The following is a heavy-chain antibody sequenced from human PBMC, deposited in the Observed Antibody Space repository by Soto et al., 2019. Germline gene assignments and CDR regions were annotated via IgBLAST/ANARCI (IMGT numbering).Heavy chain of an antibody. Sequence: SETLSLTCTVSGGSISGGGYYWSWIRQHPGKGLEWIGYIYYSGSTYYNPSLKSRVAISVDTSKNQFSLKLSSVTAADTAVYYCARVYCSGGSCYHIDQWGQGTLVTVSS. J-gene: IGHJ4*02. CDR1: GGSISGGGYY. CDR3: ARVYCSGGSCYHIDQ. D-gene: IGHD2-15*01. V-gene: IGHV4-30-4*08. CDR2: IYYSGST.